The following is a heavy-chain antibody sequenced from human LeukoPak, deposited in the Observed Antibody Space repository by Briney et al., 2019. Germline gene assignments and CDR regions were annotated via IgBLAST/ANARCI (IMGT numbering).Heavy chain of an antibody. Sequence: SETLSLTCTVSGGSISSYYWSWIRQPPGKGLEWIGYIYYSGSTNYNPSLKSRVTISVDTSKNQFSLKLSSVTAADTAVYYCASEDILTGAFDYWGQGTLVTVSS. CDR2: IYYSGST. CDR3: ASEDILTGAFDY. CDR1: GGSISSYY. V-gene: IGHV4-59*12. J-gene: IGHJ4*02. D-gene: IGHD3-9*01.